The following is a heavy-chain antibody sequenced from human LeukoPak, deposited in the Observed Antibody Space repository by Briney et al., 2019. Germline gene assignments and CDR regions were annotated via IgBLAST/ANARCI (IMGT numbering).Heavy chain of an antibody. CDR3: AKLPLAAAGEYDAFDI. CDR1: GFTFSSYS. V-gene: IGHV3-48*01. Sequence: PGGSLRLSCAASGFTFSSYSMNWVRQAPGKGLEWVSYISSSSGTIYYADSVKGRFTISRDNAKNSLYLQMNSLRAEDTAVYYCAKLPLAAAGEYDAFDIWGQGTMVTVSS. J-gene: IGHJ3*02. CDR2: ISSSSGTI. D-gene: IGHD6-13*01.